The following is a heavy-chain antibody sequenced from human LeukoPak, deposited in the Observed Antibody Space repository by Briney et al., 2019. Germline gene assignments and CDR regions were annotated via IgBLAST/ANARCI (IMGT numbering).Heavy chain of an antibody. CDR1: GFTFSSYA. D-gene: IGHD6-19*01. Sequence: PGGSLRLSCAASGFTFSSYAMSWVRQAPGKGLEWVSLISGSGGSTYYADSVKGRFTISRDNSKNTLYLQMNSLRAEDTAVYYCAKIDSSTEQSYFDYWGQGTLVTVSS. V-gene: IGHV3-23*01. J-gene: IGHJ4*02. CDR2: ISGSGGST. CDR3: AKIDSSTEQSYFDY.